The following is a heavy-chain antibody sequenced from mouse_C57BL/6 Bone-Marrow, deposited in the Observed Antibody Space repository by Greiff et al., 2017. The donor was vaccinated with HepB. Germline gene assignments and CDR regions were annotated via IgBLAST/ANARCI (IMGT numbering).Heavy chain of an antibody. J-gene: IGHJ2*01. V-gene: IGHV1-54*01. CDR3: ARRVDY. CDR1: GYAFTNYL. Sequence: QVQLQQSGAELVRPGTSVKVSCKASGYAFTNYLIEWVKQRPGQGLEWIGVINPGSGGTNYNEKFKGKATLTAGKSSSTAYMQLSSLTSEDSAVYFCARRVDYWGQGTTLTVSS. CDR2: INPGSGGT.